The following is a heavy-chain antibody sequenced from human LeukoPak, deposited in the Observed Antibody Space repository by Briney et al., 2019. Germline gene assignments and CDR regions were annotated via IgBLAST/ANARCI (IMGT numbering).Heavy chain of an antibody. CDR2: ISGSGGST. V-gene: IGHV3-23*01. J-gene: IGHJ4*02. Sequence: GGSLRLSCAASGFPFSSYAMSWVRQAPGKGLEWVSAISGSGGSTYYADSVKGRFTISRDNSKNTLYLQMNSLRAEDTAVYYCAKSGGYPAAGTETDYWGQGTLVTVSS. CDR3: AKSGGYPAAGTETDY. CDR1: GFPFSSYA. D-gene: IGHD6-13*01.